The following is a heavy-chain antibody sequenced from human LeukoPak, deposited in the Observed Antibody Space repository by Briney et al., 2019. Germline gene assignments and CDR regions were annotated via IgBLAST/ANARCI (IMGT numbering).Heavy chain of an antibody. V-gene: IGHV3-23*01. D-gene: IGHD1-7*01. J-gene: IGHJ4*02. Sequence: GASLRLSCAASGFTFSSYAMSWVRQAPGKGLEWVSGISGRGDSTYYADSVQGRFTISRDNSKNTLYLQMNSLRAEDTAVYYCAKRTTGFDYWGQGTLVTVSS. CDR2: ISGRGDST. CDR1: GFTFSSYA. CDR3: AKRTTGFDY.